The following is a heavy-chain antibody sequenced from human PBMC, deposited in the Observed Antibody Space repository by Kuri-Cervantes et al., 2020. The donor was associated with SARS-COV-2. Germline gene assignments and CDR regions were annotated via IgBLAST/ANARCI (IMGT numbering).Heavy chain of an antibody. D-gene: IGHD2/OR15-2a*01. J-gene: IGHJ6*01. V-gene: IGHV3-23*01. CDR1: GFSFSIHA. Sequence: GESLKISCAASGFSFSIHAMNWVRQAPGKGLEWVSAISGSGGSAYYADSVKGRFTISRDNAKNSLYLQMNSLRAEDTAVYYCARGRVSAFNGMDVWGQGTTVTGSS. CDR2: ISGSGGSA. CDR3: ARGRVSAFNGMDV.